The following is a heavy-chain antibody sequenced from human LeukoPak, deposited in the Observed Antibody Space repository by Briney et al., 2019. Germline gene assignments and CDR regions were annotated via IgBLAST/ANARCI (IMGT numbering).Heavy chain of an antibody. J-gene: IGHJ4*02. V-gene: IGHV4-39*01. Sequence: SETLSLTRTVSGGSISSSSYYWGWIRQPPGKGLEWIGSIYYSGSTYYNPSLKSRVTISVDTSKNQFSLKLSSVTAADTAVYYCAGHQTPAGHSSSWSNFDSWGQGTLVTVSS. CDR3: AGHQTPAGHSSSWSNFDS. CDR1: GGSISSSSYY. D-gene: IGHD6-13*01. CDR2: IYYSGST.